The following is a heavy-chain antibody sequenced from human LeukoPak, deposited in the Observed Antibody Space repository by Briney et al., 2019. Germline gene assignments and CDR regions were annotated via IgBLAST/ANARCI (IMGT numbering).Heavy chain of an antibody. V-gene: IGHV3-23*01. J-gene: IGHJ3*02. CDR2: ISGSGGST. CDR3: ARRMYTSGLWGFDI. Sequence: PGGTLRLSCAASGFTFSSDGMSGVRQAPGKGLEWVSAISGSGGSTYYADSVKGRFTISRDNAKNSLYLQMNSLRAEATALYYCARRMYTSGLWGFDIWGQGTMVTVSS. CDR1: GFTFSSDG. D-gene: IGHD6-19*01.